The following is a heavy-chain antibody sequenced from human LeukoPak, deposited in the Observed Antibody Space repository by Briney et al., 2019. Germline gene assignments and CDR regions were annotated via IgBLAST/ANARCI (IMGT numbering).Heavy chain of an antibody. CDR2: IYYSGST. D-gene: IGHD6-6*01. J-gene: IGHJ4*02. CDR1: GGSISSSSYY. V-gene: IGHV4-39*01. Sequence: SETLSLTCTVSGGSISSSSYYWGWIRQPPGKGLEWIGSIYYSGSTYYNPSLKSRVTISVDTSKNQFSLKLSSVTAADTAVYYCARLRGIAARPYFDYWGQGTLVTVSS. CDR3: ARLRGIAARPYFDY.